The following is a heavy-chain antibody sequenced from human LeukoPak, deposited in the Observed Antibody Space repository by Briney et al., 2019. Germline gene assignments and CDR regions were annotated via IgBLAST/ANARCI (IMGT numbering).Heavy chain of an antibody. J-gene: IGHJ4*02. CDR1: GGTFSSYA. V-gene: IGHV1-69*05. D-gene: IGHD2-2*01. CDR3: ARAKSSPDSYQLLDFDY. Sequence: SVKVPCKASGGTFSSYAISWVRQAPGQGLEWMGGIIPIFGTANYAQKFQGRVTITTDESTSTAYMELSSLRSEDTAVYYCARAKSSPDSYQLLDFDYWGQGTLVTVSS. CDR2: IIPIFGTA.